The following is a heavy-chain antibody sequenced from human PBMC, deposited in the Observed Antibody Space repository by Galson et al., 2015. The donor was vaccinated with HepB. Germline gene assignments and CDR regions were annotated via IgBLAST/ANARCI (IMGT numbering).Heavy chain of an antibody. CDR2: ISNYNGNT. CDR3: ARSLGLVGPNFDN. CDR1: GYTFTSYG. Sequence: SVKVSCKASGYTFTSYGVSWVRQAPGQGLEWMGWISNYNGNTNYAEKFQGRVTLTTDTSANTAYMEVRSLRSDDTAVYYCARSLGLVGPNFDNWGQGTLVTVSS. D-gene: IGHD3-16*01. V-gene: IGHV1-18*01. J-gene: IGHJ4*02.